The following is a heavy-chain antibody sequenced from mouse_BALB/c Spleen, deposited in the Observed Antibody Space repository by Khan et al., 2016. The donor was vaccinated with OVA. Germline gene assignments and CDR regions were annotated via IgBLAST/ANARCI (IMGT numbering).Heavy chain of an antibody. CDR2: INPSNGYT. D-gene: IGHD2-14*01. Sequence: QVQLKQSGAELARPGASVKMSCMASGYTFTSYTIHWIKERPGQGLEWIGYINPSNGYTNYNQKFKDKATLTTDKSSTTAYLQLSSLTSDDSAAYNCVRDGANHRNDGWFAYWGQGTLVTVSA. CDR1: GYTFTSYT. CDR3: VRDGANHRNDGWFAY. V-gene: IGHV1-4*01. J-gene: IGHJ3*01.